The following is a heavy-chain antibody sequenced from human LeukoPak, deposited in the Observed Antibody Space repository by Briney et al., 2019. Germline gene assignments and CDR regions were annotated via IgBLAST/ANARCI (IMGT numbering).Heavy chain of an antibody. Sequence: GGSLTLSCEASGFSFSDNYMTWIRQPPGKGLEWIAYIRSGGTTVYYADSVKGRFTISRDNAKNSLYLQMNSLRAEDTALYYCAKDIDRSYDSSGYYFDYWGQGTLVTVSS. V-gene: IGHV3-11*01. D-gene: IGHD3-22*01. CDR1: GFSFSDNY. CDR3: AKDIDRSYDSSGYYFDY. J-gene: IGHJ4*02. CDR2: IRSGGTTV.